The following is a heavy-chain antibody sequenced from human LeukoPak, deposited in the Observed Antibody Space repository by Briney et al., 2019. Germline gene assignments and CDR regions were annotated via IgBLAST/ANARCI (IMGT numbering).Heavy chain of an antibody. CDR3: ARNYDYVWGSYRQHYYGMDV. V-gene: IGHV4-34*01. D-gene: IGHD3-16*02. Sequence: SETLSLTCAVYGGSFSGYYWSWIRQPPVKGLEWIGEINHSGSTNYNPSLKSRVTISVDTSKNQFSLKLSSVTAADTAVYYCARNYDYVWGSYRQHYYGMDVWGKGTTVTVSS. CDR2: INHSGST. J-gene: IGHJ6*04. CDR1: GGSFSGYY.